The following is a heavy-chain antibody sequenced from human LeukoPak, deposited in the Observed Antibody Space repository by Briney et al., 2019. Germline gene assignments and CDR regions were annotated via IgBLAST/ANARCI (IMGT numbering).Heavy chain of an antibody. CDR2: INPNSGDT. V-gene: IGHV1-2*02. J-gene: IGHJ4*02. Sequence: GASVKGSCKASGYTFTGYYIHWVRQAPGQGLEWMGCINPNSGDTNYAQKFQGRVTMTRDTSITTAYMELSRLSSDDTAMYYCARVPDYGGKNLDYWGQGTLVTVSS. CDR3: ARVPDYGGKNLDY. D-gene: IGHD4-23*01. CDR1: GYTFTGYY.